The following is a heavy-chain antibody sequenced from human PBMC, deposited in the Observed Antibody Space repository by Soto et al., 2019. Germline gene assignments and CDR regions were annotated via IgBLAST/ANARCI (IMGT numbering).Heavy chain of an antibody. CDR2: IYHSGST. CDR3: ARRNSLRSNYLDY. CDR1: GDSISDFY. Sequence: SETLSLTCSVSGDSISDFYWSWIRQPPGKGLEWIGYIYHSGSTKYNPSLKSRVTMSLDTSKNQFSLKLTSVTAADTAVFYCARRNSLRSNYLDYWGQGTVVTVSS. J-gene: IGHJ4*02. D-gene: IGHD1-1*01. V-gene: IGHV4-59*08.